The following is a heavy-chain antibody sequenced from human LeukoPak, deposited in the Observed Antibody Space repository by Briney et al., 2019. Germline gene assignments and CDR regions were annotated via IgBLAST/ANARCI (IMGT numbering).Heavy chain of an antibody. J-gene: IGHJ4*02. CDR3: ASYDKTGYSSGFDY. CDR2: IYYSGST. V-gene: IGHV4-59*01. Sequence: SETLSLTCTVSGGSISSYYWSWIRQPPGKGLEWIGYIYYSGSTKYNPSPKSRVTISVDTSKNQSSLKLSSSTAAETAVYYCASYDKTGYSSGFDYWGQGTLVTVSS. D-gene: IGHD6-19*01. CDR1: GGSISSYY.